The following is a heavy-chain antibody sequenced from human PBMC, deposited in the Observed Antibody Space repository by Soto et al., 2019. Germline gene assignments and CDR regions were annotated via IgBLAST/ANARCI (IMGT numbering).Heavy chain of an antibody. Sequence: SQTLSLTCAISRESVSSNSAAWNWIRQFPSRGLEWLGRTYYRSKWYNDYAVSVKSRITINPDTSKNQFSLQLNSVTPEDTAVYYCARDGYCSSTSCYPYYYHGMDVWGQGTTVTV. V-gene: IGHV6-1*01. J-gene: IGHJ6*02. CDR1: RESVSSNSAA. D-gene: IGHD2-2*03. CDR3: ARDGYCSSTSCYPYYYHGMDV. CDR2: TYYRSKWYN.